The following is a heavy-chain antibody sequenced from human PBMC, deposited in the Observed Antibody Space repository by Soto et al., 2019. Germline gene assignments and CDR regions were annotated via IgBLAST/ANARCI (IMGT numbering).Heavy chain of an antibody. CDR3: ARGPPGPSPRWVL. D-gene: IGHD3-10*01. CDR1: GGSISSGGYS. CDR2: IYPTGTT. Sequence: SETLSLTCTVSGGSISSGGYSWSWIRQSPEKGLEWIGCIYPTGTTYYHPSPKSRVTISVDTSRNQFSLNLTSVTAADTAVYYGARGPPGPSPRWVLWGQGTTVTVSS. V-gene: IGHV4-30-2*06. J-gene: IGHJ6*02.